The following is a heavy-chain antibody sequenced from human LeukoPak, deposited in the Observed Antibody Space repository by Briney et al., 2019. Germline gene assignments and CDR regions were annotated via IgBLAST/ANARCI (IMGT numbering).Heavy chain of an antibody. Sequence: ASVKVSCKATGYNFISYYMHWVRQAPGQGLEWMGIINPSGGSTSYAQKFQDRVTMTRDTSTSTVYMELSSLRSEDAAVYYCARLQRAGYNVYHFDYWGQGTLVTVSS. V-gene: IGHV1-46*01. CDR1: GYNFISYY. CDR2: INPSGGST. J-gene: IGHJ4*02. D-gene: IGHD5-24*01. CDR3: ARLQRAGYNVYHFDY.